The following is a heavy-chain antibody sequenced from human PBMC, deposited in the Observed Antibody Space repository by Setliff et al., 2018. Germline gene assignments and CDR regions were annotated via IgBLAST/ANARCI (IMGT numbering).Heavy chain of an antibody. D-gene: IGHD3-3*01. CDR1: GGTFNSYG. CDR3: ARGYRGYYNFWSGSQGANWFDP. J-gene: IGHJ5*02. CDR2: SIPISGTT. V-gene: IGHV1-69*06. Sequence: SVKVSCKTSGGTFNSYGIDWVRQAPGQGLEWMGRSIPISGTTKYAQKFQDRVTITADKSTSTAYMELSSLTSDDTAVYYCARGYRGYYNFWSGSQGANWFDPWGQGTLVTVSS.